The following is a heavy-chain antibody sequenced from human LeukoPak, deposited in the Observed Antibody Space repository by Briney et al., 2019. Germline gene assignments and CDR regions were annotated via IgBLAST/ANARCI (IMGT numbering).Heavy chain of an antibody. CDR2: ISSSGSTI. CDR1: GFTFSDYY. V-gene: IGHV3-11*01. CDR3: TTDLDYDYVWGSSPNLYFDY. D-gene: IGHD3-16*01. Sequence: GGSLRLSCAASGFTFSDYYMSWIRQAPGKGLEWVSYISSSGSTIYYADSVKGRFTISRDNAKNSLYLQMNSLRAEDTAVYYCTTDLDYDYVWGSSPNLYFDYWGQGTLVTVSS. J-gene: IGHJ4*02.